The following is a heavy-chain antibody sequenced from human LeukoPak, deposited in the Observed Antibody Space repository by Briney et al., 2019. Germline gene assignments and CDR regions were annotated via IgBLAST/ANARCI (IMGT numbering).Heavy chain of an antibody. CDR1: GGSISSSNW. Sequence: PSETLSLTCAVSGGSISSSNWWSWVRQPPGKGLEWIGEIYHSGSTNYNPSLKSRVTISVDKSKNQFSLKLSSVTAADAAVYYCTATLVRNWFDPWGQGTLVTVSS. J-gene: IGHJ5*02. V-gene: IGHV4-4*02. CDR2: IYHSGST. D-gene: IGHD2-15*01. CDR3: TATLVRNWFDP.